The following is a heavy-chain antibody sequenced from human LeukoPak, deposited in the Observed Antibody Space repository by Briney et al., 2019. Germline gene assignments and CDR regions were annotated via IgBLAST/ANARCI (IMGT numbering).Heavy chain of an antibody. V-gene: IGHV4-59*01. CDR2: IYYSGST. J-gene: IGHJ5*02. CDR1: GGSISNYY. CDR3: GRSTRAPRRPMPARPSLVAMWFDP. D-gene: IGHD6-6*01. Sequence: SETLSLTCTVSGGSISNYYWSWIRQPPGKGLEWIGYIYYSGSTNYNPSLKSRVTISVDTSKNQFSLKLSSVTAEDTAVYYSGRSTRAPRRPMPARPSLVAMWFDPGGQETRVTVP.